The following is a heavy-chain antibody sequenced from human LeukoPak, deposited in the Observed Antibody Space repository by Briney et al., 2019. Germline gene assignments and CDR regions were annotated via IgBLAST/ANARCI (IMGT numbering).Heavy chain of an antibody. CDR3: ARDSSSWYYFDY. CDR2: ISWNSGNK. V-gene: IGHV3-9*01. D-gene: IGHD6-13*01. Sequence: GGSLRLSCAASGFIFNDYAMHWVRQPPGKGLEWVSTISWNSGNKLYTDSVKGRFTISRDNSKNTLYLQMNSLRAEDTVVYYCARDSSSWYYFDYWCQGTLVTVSS. J-gene: IGHJ4*02. CDR1: GFIFNDYA.